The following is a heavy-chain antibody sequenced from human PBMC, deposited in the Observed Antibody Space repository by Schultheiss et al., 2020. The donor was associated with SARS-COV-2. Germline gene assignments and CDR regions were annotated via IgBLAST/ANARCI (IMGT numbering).Heavy chain of an antibody. CDR3: ARDLAARPNYYFDY. Sequence: ASVKVSCKASGYTFTSYDINWVRQATGQGLEWMGWMNPNSGNTGYAQKFQGRVTMTRDTSISTAYMELSRLRSDDTAVYYCARDLAARPNYYFDYWGQGTLVTVSS. CDR1: GYTFTSYD. V-gene: IGHV1-8*01. CDR2: MNPNSGNT. J-gene: IGHJ4*02. D-gene: IGHD6-6*01.